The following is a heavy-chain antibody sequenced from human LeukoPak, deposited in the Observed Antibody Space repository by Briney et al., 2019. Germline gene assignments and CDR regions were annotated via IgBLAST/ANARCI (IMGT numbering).Heavy chain of an antibody. V-gene: IGHV3-30*04. CDR1: GFTFSSYA. J-gene: IGHJ4*02. CDR2: ISYDGSNK. Sequence: GRSLRLSCAASGFTFSSYAMHWVRQAPGKGLEWVAVISYDGSNKYYADSVKGRFTISRDNSKNTLYLQMNSLRAEDTAVYYCARGFAGTTFSIDYWGLGTLVTVSS. D-gene: IGHD1-1*01. CDR3: ARGFAGTTFSIDY.